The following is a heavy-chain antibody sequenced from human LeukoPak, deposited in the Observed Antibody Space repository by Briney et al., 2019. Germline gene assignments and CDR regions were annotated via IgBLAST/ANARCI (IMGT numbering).Heavy chain of an antibody. J-gene: IGHJ3*02. D-gene: IGHD1-26*01. CDR1: GGSISSSPYY. CDR3: ARHQVGALRGGGAFDI. Sequence: PSETLSLTCTVSGGSISSSPYYWGWIRQSPGKGLEWIGSIYYTGSTYYNPSLKSRVTISVDTSKNQFSLKLTSVTAADTTVYYCARHQVGALRGGGAFDIWGQGTMVIVSS. V-gene: IGHV4-39*01. CDR2: IYYTGST.